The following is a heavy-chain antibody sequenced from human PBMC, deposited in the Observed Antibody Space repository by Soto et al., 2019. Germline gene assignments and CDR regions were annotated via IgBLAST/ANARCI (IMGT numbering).Heavy chain of an antibody. D-gene: IGHD2-2*01. J-gene: IGHJ5*02. Sequence: ASVKVSCKASVYTFTRYYIHWVRQDHGQVPEWIVILNPSCGSTSSAQNFQGRVSMNRDTSPITLHMELIILRSADTAGYYCARDTSSQNWFDPLGHGTLITVSS. CDR3: ARDTSSQNWFDP. V-gene: IGHV1-46*01. CDR1: VYTFTRYY. CDR2: LNPSCGST.